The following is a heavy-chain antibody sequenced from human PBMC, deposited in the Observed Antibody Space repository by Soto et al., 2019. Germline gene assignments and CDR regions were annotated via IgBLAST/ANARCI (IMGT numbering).Heavy chain of an antibody. V-gene: IGHV4-4*02. CDR1: GGSISSSNW. J-gene: IGHJ1*01. Sequence: QVQLQESGPGLVKPSGTLSLTCAVSGGSISSSNWWSWVRQPPGKGLEWIGEIYHSGSTNYNPSLKSRVTISVDKSKNQFSLNLTSVTAADTAVYYCARDREVAATGRYFPHWGQGTLVTVSS. CDR3: ARDREVAATGRYFPH. CDR2: IYHSGST. D-gene: IGHD2-15*01.